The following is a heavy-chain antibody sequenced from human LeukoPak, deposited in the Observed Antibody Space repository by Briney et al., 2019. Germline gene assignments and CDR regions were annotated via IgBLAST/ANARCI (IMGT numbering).Heavy chain of an antibody. D-gene: IGHD6-13*01. CDR2: IYYSGST. CDR3: ASPYSSSWETDY. CDR1: GVSISSYY. Sequence: SETLSLTCTVSGVSISSYYWSWIRQPPGKGLEWIGYIYYSGSTNYNPSLKSRVTISVDTSKNQFSLKLSSVTAADMAVYYCASPYSSSWETDYWGQGTLVTVSS. J-gene: IGHJ4*02. V-gene: IGHV4-59*08.